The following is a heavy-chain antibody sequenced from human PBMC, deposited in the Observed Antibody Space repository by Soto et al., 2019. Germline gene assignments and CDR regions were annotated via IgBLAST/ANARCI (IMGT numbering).Heavy chain of an antibody. Sequence: PGGSLSLSFAASGFTFNSYGMHWVRQAQGKGLEWVAVIWYDGSNKYYADSVKGRFTISRDNSKNTLYLQMNSLRAEDTAVYYCARARTYYYDSSGPLDYWGQGTLVTVSS. CDR2: IWYDGSNK. CDR1: GFTFNSYG. CDR3: ARARTYYYDSSGPLDY. V-gene: IGHV3-33*01. D-gene: IGHD3-22*01. J-gene: IGHJ4*02.